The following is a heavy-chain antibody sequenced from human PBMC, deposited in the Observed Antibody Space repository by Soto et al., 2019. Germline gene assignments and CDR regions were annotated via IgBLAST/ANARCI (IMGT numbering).Heavy chain of an antibody. J-gene: IGHJ4*02. CDR3: AKEMLASISRPFDY. V-gene: IGHV3-23*01. D-gene: IGHD5-12*01. Sequence: LRLSCSASGFTFINFGMRWVRQAPGKGLEWIATISGGRGANSYYADSVKGRFTISRDNSRNTLFLQMNSLIADDTAVYYCAKEMLASISRPFDYWGQGTRVTVSS. CDR1: GFTFINFG. CDR2: ISGGRGANS.